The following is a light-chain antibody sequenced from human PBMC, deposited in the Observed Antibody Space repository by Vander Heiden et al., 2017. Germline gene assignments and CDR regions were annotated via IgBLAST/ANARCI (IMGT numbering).Light chain of an antibody. V-gene: IGKV1-6*01. Sequence: AIPMTQPPSSLSASVGDRVTITCQASQGIRNDLGWYQQKPGKAPKLLIYAASSLQSGVPSRFSGSGTGTDFTLTISSLQPEDFATYYCQQDYNFPYTFGRGTKVEIK. CDR1: QGIRND. J-gene: IGKJ2*01. CDR3: QQDYNFPYT. CDR2: AAS.